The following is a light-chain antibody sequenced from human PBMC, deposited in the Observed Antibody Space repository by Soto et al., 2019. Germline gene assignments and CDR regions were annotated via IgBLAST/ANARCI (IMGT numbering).Light chain of an antibody. Sequence: QAASVSGSPGQSITISCIGTSSDVGGYNYVSWYQQHPGKAPKLMIYAVTDRPSGVSSRFSGSKSGNTASLTISGLQAEDEADYYCSSYTSSSTLFGTGTKVTVL. CDR3: SSYTSSSTL. V-gene: IGLV2-14*01. CDR1: SSDVGGYNY. CDR2: AVT. J-gene: IGLJ1*01.